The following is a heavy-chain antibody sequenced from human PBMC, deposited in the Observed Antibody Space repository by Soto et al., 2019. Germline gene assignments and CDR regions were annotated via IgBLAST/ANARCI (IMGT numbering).Heavy chain of an antibody. D-gene: IGHD3-10*01. CDR1: GFVFKDSS. CDR3: TRLISAAQDY. V-gene: IGHV3-73*01. J-gene: IGHJ4*02. Sequence: EVLLVESGGGLVQPGGSLKLSCAASGFVFKDSSIHWVRQASGKGLEWVGRIRDSAFSYATAYAASVKGRFTISRDHSTNTAHLQMNSLQTDDTAIYYCTRLISAAQDYWGQGTLVTVSS. CDR2: IRDSAFSYAT.